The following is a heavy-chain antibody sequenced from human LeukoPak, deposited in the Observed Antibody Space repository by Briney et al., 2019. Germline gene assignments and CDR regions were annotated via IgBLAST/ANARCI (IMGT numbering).Heavy chain of an antibody. CDR3: ARGRTYGT. D-gene: IGHD3-10*01. Sequence: SETLSLTCAVYGGSFSGYYWSWIRQPPGKGLEWVGEINHSGSTNYNPSLKSRVTIPVDTSKNQFSLKLSSVTAADTAVYYCARGRTYGTWGQGTLVTVSS. CDR1: GGSFSGYY. V-gene: IGHV4-34*01. CDR2: INHSGST. J-gene: IGHJ5*02.